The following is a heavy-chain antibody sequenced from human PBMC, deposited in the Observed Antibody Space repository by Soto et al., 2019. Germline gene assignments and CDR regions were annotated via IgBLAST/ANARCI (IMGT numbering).Heavy chain of an antibody. CDR1: GYTFSNYD. CDR2: VNPNNGDT. Sequence: QVQLVQSGAELKKPGASVKVSCKASGYTFSNYDMNWVRQATGQGPEWIGWVNPNNGDTGYAQKFQGRVTLTTDISTTTDYMELTSLRSEDTAIYYCAKVSRKGSAIDFEYWGQGTLITVSS. V-gene: IGHV1-8*01. J-gene: IGHJ4*02. CDR3: AKVSRKGSAIDFEY. D-gene: IGHD3-10*01.